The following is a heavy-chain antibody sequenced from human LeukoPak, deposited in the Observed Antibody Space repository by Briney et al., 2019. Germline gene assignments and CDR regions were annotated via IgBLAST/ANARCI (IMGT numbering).Heavy chain of an antibody. J-gene: IGHJ6*04. CDR3: ALSARLGSSDYYGSGSPPAAV. V-gene: IGHV1-18*01. D-gene: IGHD3-10*01. Sequence: ASVKVTFKASGYTFTSYGISWVRQPHGQGLEWMGWICAYNGDTNYAQKLQGRVTMATDPSTRTAYMKRRSLRCDATAVYYCALSARLGSSDYYGSGSPPAAVWGKGTTVTVSS. CDR2: ICAYNGDT. CDR1: GYTFTSYG.